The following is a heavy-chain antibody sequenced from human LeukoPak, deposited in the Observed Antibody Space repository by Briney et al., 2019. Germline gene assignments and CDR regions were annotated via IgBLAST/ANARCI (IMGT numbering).Heavy chain of an antibody. CDR3: ARADSSGYYHPIN. Sequence: PGGSLRLSCAASGFTFSDYYMSWIRQAPGKGLEWVSYISSSGSTIYYADSVKGRFTISRDNAKNSLYLQMNSLRAEDTAVYYCARADSSGYYHPINWGQGTLVTVSS. CDR1: GFTFSDYY. D-gene: IGHD3-22*01. V-gene: IGHV3-11*04. CDR2: ISSSGSTI. J-gene: IGHJ4*02.